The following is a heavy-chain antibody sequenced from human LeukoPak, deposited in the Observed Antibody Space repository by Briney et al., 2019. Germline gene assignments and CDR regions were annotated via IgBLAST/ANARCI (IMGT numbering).Heavy chain of an antibody. CDR3: ARGNQAYCYDSSGYYYWFDP. J-gene: IGHJ5*02. D-gene: IGHD3-22*01. CDR2: IYYSGST. CDR1: GGSISSSSYY. Sequence: PSETLSLTCTVSGGSISSSSYYWGWIRQPPGKGLEWIGGIYYSGSTYYNPSLKSRVTISVDTSKNQFSLKLSSVTAADTAVYYCARGNQAYCYDSSGYYYWFDPWGQGTLVTVSS. V-gene: IGHV4-39*01.